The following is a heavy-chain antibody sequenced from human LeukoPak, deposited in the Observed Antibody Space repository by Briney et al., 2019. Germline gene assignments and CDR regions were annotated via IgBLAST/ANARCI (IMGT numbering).Heavy chain of an antibody. V-gene: IGHV4-34*01. CDR1: GGSISSYY. J-gene: IGHJ4*02. CDR2: INHSGST. D-gene: IGHD6-19*01. Sequence: PSETLSLTCTVSGGSISSYYWSWIRQPPGKGLEWIGEINHSGSTNYNPSLKSRVTISVDTSKNQFSLKLSSVTAADTAVYYCERDSSGRGRIDYWGQGTLVTVSS. CDR3: ERDSSGRGRIDY.